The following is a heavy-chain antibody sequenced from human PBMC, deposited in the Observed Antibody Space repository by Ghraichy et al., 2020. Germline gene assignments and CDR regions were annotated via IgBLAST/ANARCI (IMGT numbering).Heavy chain of an antibody. D-gene: IGHD5-12*01. J-gene: IGHJ1*01. Sequence: GGSLRLSCAASGFTFSSYSMNWVRQAPGKGLEWVSYISSSSSTIYYADSVKGRFTISRDNAKNSLYLQMNSLRAEDTAVYYCARDVRRWDIVATSSAEYFQHWGQGTLVTVSS. V-gene: IGHV3-48*04. CDR1: GFTFSSYS. CDR3: ARDVRRWDIVATSSAEYFQH. CDR2: ISSSSSTI.